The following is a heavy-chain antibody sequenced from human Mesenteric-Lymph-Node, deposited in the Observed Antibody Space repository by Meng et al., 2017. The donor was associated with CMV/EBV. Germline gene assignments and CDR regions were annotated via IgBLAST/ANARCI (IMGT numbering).Heavy chain of an antibody. CDR2: IYYSGST. Sequence: ESLKISCAASGFTFSSSAMSWVRQAPGKGLEWIGSIYYSGSTYYNPSLKSRVTISVDTSKNQFSLKLSSVTAADTAVYYCARRGSSGWGDWYFDLWGRGTLVTVSS. V-gene: IGHV4-38-2*01. J-gene: IGHJ2*01. CDR3: ARRGSSGWGDWYFDL. CDR1: GFTFSSSAM. D-gene: IGHD6-19*01.